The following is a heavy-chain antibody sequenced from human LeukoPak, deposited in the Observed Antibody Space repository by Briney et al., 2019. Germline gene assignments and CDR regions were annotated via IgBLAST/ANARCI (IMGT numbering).Heavy chain of an antibody. Sequence: GGSLRLSCAASGFTFSSYWMSWVRQAPGKGLEWVANIKQDGSEKYYVDSVKGRFTISRDNAKNSLYLQMNSLRAEDTAVYYCARDRFWSGYYIVDYWSQGTLVTVSS. CDR2: IKQDGSEK. CDR3: ARDRFWSGYYIVDY. D-gene: IGHD3-3*01. V-gene: IGHV3-7*01. J-gene: IGHJ4*02. CDR1: GFTFSSYW.